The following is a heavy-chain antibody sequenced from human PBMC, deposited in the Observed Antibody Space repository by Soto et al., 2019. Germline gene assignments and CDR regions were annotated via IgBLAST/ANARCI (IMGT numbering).Heavy chain of an antibody. V-gene: IGHV4-34*01. CDR1: GGSFSGYY. J-gene: IGHJ5*02. Sequence: TRSLTCAVYGGSFSGYYWSWILQPPGKGLEWIGEINHSGSTNYNPSLKSRVTISVDTSKNQFSLKLSSVTAADTAVYYCARDRRLITMVRGVSLWFDPWGQGTLVTVSS. CDR3: ARDRRLITMVRGVSLWFDP. CDR2: INHSGST. D-gene: IGHD3-10*01.